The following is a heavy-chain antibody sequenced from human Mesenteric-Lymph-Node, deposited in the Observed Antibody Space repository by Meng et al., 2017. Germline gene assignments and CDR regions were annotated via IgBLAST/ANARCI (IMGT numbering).Heavy chain of an antibody. CDR3: ARDRVHSSGWYVFRYYYYGMDV. D-gene: IGHD6-19*01. Sequence: GESLKISCKGSGYSFTSYWIGWVRQAPGQGLEWMGWISAYNGDTKYAQKVQDRVTMTTDTSTSTAYMELRSLRSDDTAVYYCARDRVHSSGWYVFRYYYYGMDVWGQGTTVTVSS. CDR2: ISAYNGDT. V-gene: IGHV1-18*04. J-gene: IGHJ6*02. CDR1: GYSFTSYW.